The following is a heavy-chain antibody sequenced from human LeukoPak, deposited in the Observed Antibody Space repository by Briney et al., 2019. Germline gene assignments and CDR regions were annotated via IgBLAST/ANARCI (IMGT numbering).Heavy chain of an antibody. Sequence: SETLSLTCAVYGGSFSGYYWSWIRQPPGKGLEWIGEINHSGSTNYNPSLKSRVTISVDTSKNQFSLKLSSVTAADTAVYYCAGGGIAVAGTGYWGQGTLLTVSS. J-gene: IGHJ4*02. CDR2: INHSGST. V-gene: IGHV4-34*01. CDR1: GGSFSGYY. D-gene: IGHD6-19*01. CDR3: AGGGIAVAGTGY.